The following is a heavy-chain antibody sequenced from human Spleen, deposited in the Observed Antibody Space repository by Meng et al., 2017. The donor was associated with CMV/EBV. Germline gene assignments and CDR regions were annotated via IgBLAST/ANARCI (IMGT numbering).Heavy chain of an antibody. CDR3: ARRGTIAVTTFSQRFDF. V-gene: IGHV4-61*07. Sequence: VSRGRYYWRWLRPPPGQGLEWIEYIYYSGSTNYTPSLKSRVTISVDTSKNQFSLELSSVTAADTAMYYCARRGTIAVTTFSQRFDFWGQGTLVTVSS. D-gene: IGHD4-17*01. CDR2: IYYSGST. J-gene: IGHJ4*02. CDR1: VSRGRYY.